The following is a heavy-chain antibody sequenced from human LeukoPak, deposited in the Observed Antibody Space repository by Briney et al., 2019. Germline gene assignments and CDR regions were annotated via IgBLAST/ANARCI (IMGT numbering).Heavy chain of an antibody. CDR1: GGSISSSSYY. J-gene: IGHJ6*04. D-gene: IGHD1-14*01. CDR3: ARLPTSILGMDV. CDR2: IYYSGST. Sequence: SETLSLTCTVSGGSISSSSYYWGWIRQPPGKGLEWIGSIYYSGSTYYNPSLKSRVTISVDTSKNQFSLKLSSVTAADTAVYYCARLPTSILGMDVWGKGTTVTVSS. V-gene: IGHV4-39*07.